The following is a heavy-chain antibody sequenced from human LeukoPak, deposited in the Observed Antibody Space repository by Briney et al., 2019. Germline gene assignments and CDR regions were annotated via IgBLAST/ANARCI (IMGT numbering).Heavy chain of an antibody. CDR2: ISGSGGST. V-gene: IGHV3-23*01. Sequence: GGSLRFSCAASGFTFSSYAMSWVRQAPGKGLEWVSAISGSGGSTYYADSVKGRFTISRDNSKNTLYLQMNSLRAEDTAVYYCAKVGDWDGDYAYYFDYWGQGTLVTVSS. CDR1: GFTFSSYA. J-gene: IGHJ4*02. D-gene: IGHD4-17*01. CDR3: AKVGDWDGDYAYYFDY.